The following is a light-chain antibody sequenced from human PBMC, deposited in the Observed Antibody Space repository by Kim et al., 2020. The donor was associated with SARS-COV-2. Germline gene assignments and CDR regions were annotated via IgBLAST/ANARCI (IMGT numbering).Light chain of an antibody. J-gene: IGKJ2*01. V-gene: IGKV3-20*01. Sequence: EIVLTQSPGTLSLSPGERATLSCRASQSVSSRYLAWYQQKPGQAPRFLIYGASSRATGIPDRFSGSGSGTEFTLTISRLEPEDFAVYYCQQYGSALPYTFGQGTKLEI. CDR2: GAS. CDR1: QSVSSRY. CDR3: QQYGSALPYT.